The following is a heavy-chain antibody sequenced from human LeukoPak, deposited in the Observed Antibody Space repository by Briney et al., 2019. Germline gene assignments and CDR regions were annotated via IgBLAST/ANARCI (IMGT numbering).Heavy chain of an antibody. D-gene: IGHD3-10*01. CDR2: ITSDRNTI. J-gene: IGHJ4*02. CDR3: AWSTKWFADY. Sequence: GGSLRLSCAASGFDFSVYSMNWVRQAPGKGLEWISYITSDRNTIYYADSVRGRFTISRDNAKKSVYLELSNLRADDTAMYYCAWSTKWFADYWGQGTLVTVSS. V-gene: IGHV3-48*01. CDR1: GFDFSVYS.